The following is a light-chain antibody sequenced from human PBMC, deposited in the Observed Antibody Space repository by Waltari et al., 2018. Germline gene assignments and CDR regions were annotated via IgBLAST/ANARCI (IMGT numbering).Light chain of an antibody. CDR3: GTWDSSLSGAV. CDR1: NSNIGNNY. J-gene: IGLJ7*01. Sequence: QSVLTQPPSVSAAPGQRVTISCSGGNSNIGNNYVSWYRQFPGTAPKLLIYENSARPSGIPGRFSGSTSGTSATLDITGLQAGDEADYYCGTWDSSLSGAVFGGGTHLTVL. CDR2: ENS. V-gene: IGLV1-51*02.